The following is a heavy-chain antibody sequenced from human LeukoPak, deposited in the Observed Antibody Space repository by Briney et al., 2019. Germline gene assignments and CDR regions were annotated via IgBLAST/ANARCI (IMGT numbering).Heavy chain of an antibody. D-gene: IGHD1-20*01. J-gene: IGHJ4*02. V-gene: IGHV4-34*01. CDR3: ARLYRKTYKWNDQPDY. CDR2: INHSGST. CDR1: GGSFSGYY. Sequence: PSETLSLTCAVYGGSFSGYYWSWIRQPPGKGLEWIGEINHSGSTNYNPSLKSRVTISVDTSKNQFSLKLISVTAADTAVYYCARLYRKTYKWNDQPDYWGQGTLVTVSS.